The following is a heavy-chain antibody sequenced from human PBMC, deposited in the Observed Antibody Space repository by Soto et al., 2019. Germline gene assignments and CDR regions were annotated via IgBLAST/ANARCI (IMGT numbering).Heavy chain of an antibody. D-gene: IGHD4-17*01. CDR3: AHDYDAYYGMDV. V-gene: IGHV2-5*02. Sequence: QITLKESGPTVVKPTQTLTLTCTFSGFSLSTSGVGVGWIRQPPGKALEWLALIYWDDDKRYSPSLKSRLTITKDTSKNQVVLTLTNMDPVDTATYYCAHDYDAYYGMDVWGQGTTVTVSS. CDR1: GFSLSTSGVG. CDR2: IYWDDDK. J-gene: IGHJ6*02.